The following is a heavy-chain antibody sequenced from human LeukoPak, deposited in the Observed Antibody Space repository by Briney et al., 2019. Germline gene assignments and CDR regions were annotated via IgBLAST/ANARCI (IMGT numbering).Heavy chain of an antibody. J-gene: IGHJ4*02. CDR3: ARQYLGSGSYKED. CDR1: GNSFTNYW. V-gene: IGHV5-51*01. Sequence: GKSLKISCKCSGNSFTNYWIGWVRQMPGKGLERMGIIYSGDSETRYSPSFQGQVTISADKSISTAYLQWSSLKASDTAMYYCARQYLGSGSYKEDWGQGTLVTVSS. D-gene: IGHD3-10*01. CDR2: IYSGDSET.